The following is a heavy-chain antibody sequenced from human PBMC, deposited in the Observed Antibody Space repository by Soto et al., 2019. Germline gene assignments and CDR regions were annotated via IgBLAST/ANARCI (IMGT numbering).Heavy chain of an antibody. Sequence: EASVKVSCKASGDTFASFGFSWVRQAPGQGLEWLGWISAYNGNTHYAQKVRDRVTLTTDTSTNTAYMELRSLTSDDTAVYYCARDQQSITDRILQYWGQGPRVTVYS. CDR1: GDTFASFG. CDR2: ISAYNGNT. V-gene: IGHV1-18*01. J-gene: IGHJ4*02. D-gene: IGHD3-10*01. CDR3: ARDQQSITDRILQY.